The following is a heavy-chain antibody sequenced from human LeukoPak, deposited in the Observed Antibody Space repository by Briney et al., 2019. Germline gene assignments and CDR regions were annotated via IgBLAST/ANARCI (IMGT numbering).Heavy chain of an antibody. CDR2: ISAYNGNT. CDR1: GYTFTSYG. D-gene: IGHD3-22*01. CDR3: ARDVRDYYDSSGYYYSGYYYMDV. V-gene: IGHV1-18*01. J-gene: IGHJ6*03. Sequence: GASVKVSCKASGYTFTSYGISWVRQAPGQGLEWMGWISAYNGNTNYAQKFQGRVTITADESTSTAYMELSSLRSEDTAVYYCARDVRDYYDSSGYYYSGYYYMDVWGKGTTVTVSS.